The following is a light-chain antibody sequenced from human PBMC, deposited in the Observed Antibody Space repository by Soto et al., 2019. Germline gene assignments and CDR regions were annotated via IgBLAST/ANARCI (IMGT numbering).Light chain of an antibody. CDR3: QQLDTFPLT. Sequence: DIQLTQSPSLLSASIGDRVTITCRASHDISTFLAWYQQKPGKAPKLLIYEASTLQSGVPSRFSGSGSGTEFTLTISGLLPEDFAAYHCQQLDTFPLTFGEGTRL. V-gene: IGKV1-9*01. CDR1: HDISTF. J-gene: IGKJ5*01. CDR2: EAS.